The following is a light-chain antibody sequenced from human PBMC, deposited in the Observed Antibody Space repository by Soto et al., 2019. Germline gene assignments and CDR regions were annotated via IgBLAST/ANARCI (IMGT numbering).Light chain of an antibody. Sequence: EMVLTQSPGTLALSPGEGATLSCSASQSVSKYLAWYQQKPGQAPRLLIYGASSRATGIPDSFSGSGSGTDFTITISRLETEDFAVYYCQQYGGSPQTFGQGTKVDIK. V-gene: IGKV3-20*01. J-gene: IGKJ1*01. CDR2: GAS. CDR3: QQYGGSPQT. CDR1: QSVSKY.